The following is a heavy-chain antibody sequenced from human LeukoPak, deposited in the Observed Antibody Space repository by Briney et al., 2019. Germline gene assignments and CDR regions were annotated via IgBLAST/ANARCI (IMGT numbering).Heavy chain of an antibody. CDR2: INHSGST. CDR1: GGSFSGYY. CDR3: ARARSRRLVDY. J-gene: IGHJ4*02. D-gene: IGHD2-2*01. V-gene: IGHV4-34*01. Sequence: SETLSLTCAVYGGSFSGYYWSWIRQPPGKGLEWIGEINHSGSTNYNPSLKSRVTISVGTSKNRFSLKLSSVTAADTAVYYCARARSRRLVDYWGQGTLVTVSS.